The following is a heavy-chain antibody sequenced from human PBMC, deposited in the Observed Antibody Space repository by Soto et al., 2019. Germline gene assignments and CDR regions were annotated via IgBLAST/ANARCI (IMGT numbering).Heavy chain of an antibody. Sequence: QVQLVQSGAEVKKPGASVKVSCKASGYTFTGYYMHWVRQAPGQGLEWMGWINPNSGGTNYAQKFQGWVTMTRDTSISTAYMELSRLRSDDTAVYYCARAGSLGSAYDFWSGYFDAFDIWGQGTMVTVSS. D-gene: IGHD3-3*01. V-gene: IGHV1-2*04. CDR1: GYTFTGYY. CDR2: INPNSGGT. J-gene: IGHJ3*02. CDR3: ARAGSLGSAYDFWSGYFDAFDI.